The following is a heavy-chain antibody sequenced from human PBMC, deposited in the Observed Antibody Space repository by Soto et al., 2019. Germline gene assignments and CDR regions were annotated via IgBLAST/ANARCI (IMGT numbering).Heavy chain of an antibody. V-gene: IGHV3-30*18. CDR1: GFTFRSYG. J-gene: IGHJ6*02. CDR3: AKSGHQLVLAYYYGMDV. D-gene: IGHD1-1*01. Sequence: HPGGSLRLSCAASGFTFRSYGMHWVRQAPGKGLEWVAVISYDGSNKYYADSVKGRSTISRDNSKNTLHLQMDSLRAEDTAVYYCAKSGHQLVLAYYYGMDVWGQGTTVTVSS. CDR2: ISYDGSNK.